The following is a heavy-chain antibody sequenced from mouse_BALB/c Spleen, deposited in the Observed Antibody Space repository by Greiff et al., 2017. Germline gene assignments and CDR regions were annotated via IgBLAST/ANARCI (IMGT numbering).Heavy chain of an antibody. CDR3: ARQGDYYGSIYAMDY. CDR1: GFTFSSYG. Sequence: EVMLVESGGDLVKPGGSLKLSCAASGFTFSSYGMSWVRQTPDKRLEWVATISSGGSYTYYPDSVKGRFTISRDNAKNTLYLQMSSLKSEDTAMYYCARQGDYYGSIYAMDYWGQGTSVTVSS. J-gene: IGHJ4*01. D-gene: IGHD1-1*01. V-gene: IGHV5-6*01. CDR2: ISSGGSYT.